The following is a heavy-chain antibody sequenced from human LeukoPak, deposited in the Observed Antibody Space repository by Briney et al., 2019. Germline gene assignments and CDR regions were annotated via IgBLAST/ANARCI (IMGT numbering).Heavy chain of an antibody. J-gene: IGHJ4*02. D-gene: IGHD3-10*01. CDR1: GGSFSGYY. V-gene: IGHV4-34*01. CDR2: INHSGST. Sequence: PSGTLSLTCAVYGGSFSGYYWSWIRQTPGKGLEWIGEINHSGSTNYNTSLKSRVTISVDTPKNQFSLKLSSVTAADTAVYYCARASGSYYLSFDYWGQGTLVTVSS. CDR3: ARASGSYYLSFDY.